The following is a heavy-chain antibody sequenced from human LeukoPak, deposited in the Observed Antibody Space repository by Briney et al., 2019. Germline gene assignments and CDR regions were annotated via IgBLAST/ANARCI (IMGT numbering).Heavy chain of an antibody. V-gene: IGHV1-2*06. CDR1: GYTFTGYY. CDR3: AIVGLGISVADIEY. J-gene: IGHJ4*01. D-gene: IGHD6-19*01. Sequence: ASVKVSCKASGYTFTGYYMHWVRQAPGQGLEWMGRNNPNSGGTNYAQKFQGRVTKTRDTSISTAYMELSRLRSDDTAVYYCAIVGLGISVADIEYWGHETLVSVSS. CDR2: NNPNSGGT.